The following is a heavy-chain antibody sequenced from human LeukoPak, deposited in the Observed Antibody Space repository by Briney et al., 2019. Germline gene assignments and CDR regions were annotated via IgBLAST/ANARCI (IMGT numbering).Heavy chain of an antibody. D-gene: IGHD3-10*01. CDR1: AFTFSSYS. CDR2: ISSRSGTI. CDR3: ARGGAWFGTLDY. Sequence: PGGSLRLSCAASAFTFSSYSMNWVRQAPGKGLEWISYISSRSGTIYYADSVKGRFTMSRDNAKNSLYLQMNSLRDEDTAVYYCARGGAWFGTLDYWGQGTLVTVSS. V-gene: IGHV3-48*02. J-gene: IGHJ4*02.